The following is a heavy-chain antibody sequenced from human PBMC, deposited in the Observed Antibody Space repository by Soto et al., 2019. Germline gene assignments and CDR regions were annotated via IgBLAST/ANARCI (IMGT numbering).Heavy chain of an antibody. CDR1: GFTFDDYA. Sequence: GGSLRLSCAASGFTFDDYAMHWVRQAPGKGLEWVSGISWNSGSIGYADSVKGRFTISRDNAKNSLYLQMNSLRAEDTALYYCAKVKSPSGWYEGYFDYWGQGTLVTVSS. CDR3: AKVKSPSGWYEGYFDY. CDR2: ISWNSGSI. D-gene: IGHD6-19*01. V-gene: IGHV3-9*01. J-gene: IGHJ4*02.